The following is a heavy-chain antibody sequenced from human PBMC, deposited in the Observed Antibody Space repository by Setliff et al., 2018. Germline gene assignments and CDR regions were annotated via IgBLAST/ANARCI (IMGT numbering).Heavy chain of an antibody. D-gene: IGHD1-26*01. CDR2: VNSDGSST. J-gene: IGHJ4*02. CDR1: GFTFVNYW. CDR3: CSGSYLFVY. V-gene: IGHV3-74*01. Sequence: PGGSLRLSCAASGFTFVNYWMHWVRQAPGKGLVWVSRVNSDGSSTIYADSVKGRFTISRDNSKNTLYLQMNSLRAEDTAVYYCCSGSYLFVYWGQGSLVTVSS.